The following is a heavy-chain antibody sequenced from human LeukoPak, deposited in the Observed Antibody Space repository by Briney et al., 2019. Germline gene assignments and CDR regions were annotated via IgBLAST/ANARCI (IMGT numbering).Heavy chain of an antibody. CDR1: GGSISSTGYY. V-gene: IGHV4-61*02. CDR2: IYTSGTT. J-gene: IGHJ1*01. Sequence: TLSLTCTVSGGSISSTGYYWSWLRQPAGKGLEWIGRIYTSGTTNYNPSLKSRVTISVDTSKNQFSLKLSSVTAADTAVYYCARPIAAAGRRYFQHWGQGTLVTVSS. CDR3: ARPIAAAGRRYFQH. D-gene: IGHD6-13*01.